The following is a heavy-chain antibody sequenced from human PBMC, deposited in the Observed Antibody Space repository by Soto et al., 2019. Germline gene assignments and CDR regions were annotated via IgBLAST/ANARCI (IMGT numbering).Heavy chain of an antibody. J-gene: IGHJ5*02. CDR2: MYFGGSF. CDR3: AKSYYDTTGFAVDP. Sequence: QMQLRESGPGLVKPSETLSLTCTVSGDSVSSGYWSWIRQPPGKGLEWIGFMYFGGSFNYNPSLPCRVTISVETSKTQFAMKMTSVTAADTAVYYCAKSYYDTTGFAVDPWGQGTLVTVSS. V-gene: IGHV4-59*02. D-gene: IGHD3-22*01. CDR1: GDSVSSGY.